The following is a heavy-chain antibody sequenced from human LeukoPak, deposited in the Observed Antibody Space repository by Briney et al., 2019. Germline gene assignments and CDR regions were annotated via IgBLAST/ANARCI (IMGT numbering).Heavy chain of an antibody. V-gene: IGHV4-59*01. CDR1: GGSISSYY. CDR3: ARGYFGPAFFDY. D-gene: IGHD3-9*01. CDR2: IYYSGST. J-gene: IGHJ4*02. Sequence: SETLSLTCTVSGGSISSYYWSWIRQPPGKGLEWIGYIYYSGSTNYNPSLKSRVTISVDTSKNQFSLKLSSVTAADTAVYYCARGYFGPAFFDYWGQGTLVTVSS.